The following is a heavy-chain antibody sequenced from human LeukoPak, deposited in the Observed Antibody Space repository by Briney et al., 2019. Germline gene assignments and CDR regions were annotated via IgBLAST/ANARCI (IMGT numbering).Heavy chain of an antibody. J-gene: IGHJ5*02. D-gene: IGHD6-19*01. CDR3: GRGRSSGPQFDP. Sequence: GASVKVACKASGYTFTSYDINWVRQATGQGLEWMGWMNPNSGNPGYAQKFQDRVTMTRNNSISTAYMELSSLRSEDTAVYYCGRGRSSGPQFDPWGQGTLVTVSS. CDR2: MNPNSGNP. V-gene: IGHV1-8*01. CDR1: GYTFTSYD.